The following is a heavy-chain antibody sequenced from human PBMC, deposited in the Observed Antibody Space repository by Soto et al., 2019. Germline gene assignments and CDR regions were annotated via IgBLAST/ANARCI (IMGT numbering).Heavy chain of an antibody. CDR3: AIVPGRNHYYCDY. CDR1: EFTFSSYA. D-gene: IGHD1-1*01. CDR2: ISGSGGST. V-gene: IGHV3-23*01. Sequence: EVQVLESGGGLVQPGGSLRLSCAASEFTFSSYAMSWVRQAPGKGLEWVSSISGSGGSTYYADSVKGRFTISRDKSKKTLYLQMNSLRAEDTAVYDCAIVPGRNHYYCDYWGQGTLVTVSS. J-gene: IGHJ4*02.